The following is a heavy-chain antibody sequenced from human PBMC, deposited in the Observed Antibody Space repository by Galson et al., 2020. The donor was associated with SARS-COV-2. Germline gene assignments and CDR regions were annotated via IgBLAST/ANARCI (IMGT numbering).Heavy chain of an antibody. CDR1: GGSISSSSYY. CDR3: ARDRDTIFGVDTQPENWFDP. Sequence: SQTLSLTCTVSGGSISSSSYYWGWIRQPPGKGLEWIGSIYYSGSTYYNPSLKSRVTISVDTSKNQFSLKLSSVTAADTAVYYCARDRDTIFGVDTQPENWFDPGGQGTLVTVSS. D-gene: IGHD3-3*01. J-gene: IGHJ5*02. CDR2: IYYSGST. V-gene: IGHV4-39*07.